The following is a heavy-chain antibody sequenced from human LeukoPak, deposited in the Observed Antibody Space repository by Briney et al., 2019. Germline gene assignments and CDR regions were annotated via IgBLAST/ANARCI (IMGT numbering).Heavy chain of an antibody. J-gene: IGHJ4*02. CDR3: ARNHYYDSSGSFDY. D-gene: IGHD3-22*01. V-gene: IGHV4-61*05. CDR1: GGSISSSSYY. CDR2: IHYTGSP. Sequence: SETLSLTCTVSGGSISSSSYYWGWIRQPPGKGLEWIGYIHYTGSPNYNPSLKSRLTILVDTSNNQFSLNLSSVTAADTAVYYCARNHYYDSSGSFDYWGQGTLVTVSS.